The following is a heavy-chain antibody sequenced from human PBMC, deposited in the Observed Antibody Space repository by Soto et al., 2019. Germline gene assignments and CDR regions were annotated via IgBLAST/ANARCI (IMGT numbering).Heavy chain of an antibody. V-gene: IGHV3-21*04. CDR2: ISSSSSYI. CDR3: AKDRLAGNFDY. Sequence: GGSLRLSCAASGFTFSSYSMNWVRQAPGKGLEWVSSISSSSSYIYYADSVKGRFTISRDNSKNTLYLQMNGLRVEDTAVYYCAKDRLAGNFDYWGQGTQVTVSS. J-gene: IGHJ4*02. CDR1: GFTFSSYS.